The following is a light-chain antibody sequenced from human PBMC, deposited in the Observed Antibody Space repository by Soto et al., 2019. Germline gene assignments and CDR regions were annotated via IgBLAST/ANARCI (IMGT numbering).Light chain of an antibody. J-gene: IGKJ2*01. CDR3: QQYANLPPFT. Sequence: DIQMTQSPSSLSASVGDRVTITCQASQDISNYLNWYQQKPGKAPKLLIYDASNLETGVPSRFIGSGAGTDFTFTISNLQPEDIATYYCQQYANLPPFTFGQGTKL. CDR2: DAS. V-gene: IGKV1-33*01. CDR1: QDISNY.